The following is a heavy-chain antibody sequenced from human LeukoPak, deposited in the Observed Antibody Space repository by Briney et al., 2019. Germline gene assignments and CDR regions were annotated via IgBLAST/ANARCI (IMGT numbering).Heavy chain of an antibody. Sequence: GGSLRLSCVASGFTFNNYAMSWVRQAPGRGLEWASSTAGSGISKDYADSVKGRFTISKDKSKNTLYLQTDNLRAEDTGVYFCARLPTFYYDSSGYHYDYWGQGTLVTVSS. CDR1: GFTFNNYA. CDR3: ARLPTFYYDSSGYHYDY. J-gene: IGHJ4*02. V-gene: IGHV3-23*01. CDR2: TAGSGISK. D-gene: IGHD3-22*01.